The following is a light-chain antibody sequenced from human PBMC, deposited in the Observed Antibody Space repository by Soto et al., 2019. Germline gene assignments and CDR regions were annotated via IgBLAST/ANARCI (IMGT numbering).Light chain of an antibody. J-gene: IGLJ2*01. CDR2: DNI. V-gene: IGLV1-51*01. CDR3: GTWDSSLSAVV. CDR1: SSNIGKNY. Sequence: QSALTQPPSVSAAPGQKVTISCSGSSSNIGKNYVSWYQQVPGSAPKLLIYDNIERPSGIPDRFSGSKSDTSATLGITGLQTGDEADYYCGTWDSSLSAVVFGGGTKVTVL.